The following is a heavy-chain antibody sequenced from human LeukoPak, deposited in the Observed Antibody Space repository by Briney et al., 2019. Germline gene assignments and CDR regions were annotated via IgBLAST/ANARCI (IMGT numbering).Heavy chain of an antibody. CDR3: AREYGYYFDS. CDR1: GFTFSSYS. J-gene: IGHJ4*02. CDR2: IKEDGSEK. D-gene: IGHD3-22*01. Sequence: GGSLRLSCATSGFTFSSYSMTWVRQAPGKGLEWVANIKEDGSEKYYVDSVTGRFTISRDNAKNLLYLQMNSLRAEDTAVYFCAREYGYYFDSWGQGTLVTVSS. V-gene: IGHV3-7*01.